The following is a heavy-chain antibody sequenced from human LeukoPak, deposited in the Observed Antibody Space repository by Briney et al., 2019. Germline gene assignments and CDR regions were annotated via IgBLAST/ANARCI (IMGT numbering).Heavy chain of an antibody. D-gene: IGHD4-23*01. CDR2: IWNDGSEI. CDR3: AKSRVEIYGGNSLDN. CDR1: GFTFRSNV. V-gene: IGHV3-33*06. Sequence: PGRSLRLSGAASGFTFRSNVMHWVRQAPGKGLEWVAAIWNDGSEIYYADSVKGRFSISRDNARNTLYLQLNSLRAEDTAVYYCAKSRVEIYGGNSLDNWGQGTLVTVSS. J-gene: IGHJ4*02.